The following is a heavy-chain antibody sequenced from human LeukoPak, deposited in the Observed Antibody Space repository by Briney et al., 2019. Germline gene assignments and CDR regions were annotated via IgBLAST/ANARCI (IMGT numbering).Heavy chain of an antibody. CDR3: TTDIYCSSTSCYPYYYYYYMDV. D-gene: IGHD2-2*01. CDR2: IKCKTDDETT. J-gene: IGHJ6*03. V-gene: IGHV3-15*01. CDR1: GFIFSNAW. Sequence: GESLRLSWAASGFIFSNAWMSWVRQAPGKGREGVGLIKCKTDDETTHYAAPVKGRFTSSGDDSKTTVYLQMNSLKTEDSAVYYCTTDIYCSSTSCYPYYYYYYMDVWGKGTPVTISS.